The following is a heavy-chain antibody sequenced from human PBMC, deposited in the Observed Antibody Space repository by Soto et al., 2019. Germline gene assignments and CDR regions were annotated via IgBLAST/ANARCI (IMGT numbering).Heavy chain of an antibody. Sequence: GESLKISCKGSGYSFTSYWIGWVRQMPGKGLEWMGIIYPGDSDTRYSPSFQGQVTISADKSISTAYLQSSSLKASDTAMYYCASNYYDIQEPDAFDIWGQGTMVTVSS. D-gene: IGHD3-22*01. CDR1: GYSFTSYW. CDR3: ASNYYDIQEPDAFDI. J-gene: IGHJ3*02. V-gene: IGHV5-51*01. CDR2: IYPGDSDT.